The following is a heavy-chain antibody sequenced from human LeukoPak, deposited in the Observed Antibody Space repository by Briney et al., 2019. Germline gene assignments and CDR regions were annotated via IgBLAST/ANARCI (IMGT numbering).Heavy chain of an antibody. CDR2: ISGSGGST. V-gene: IGHV3-23*01. J-gene: IGHJ4*02. Sequence: GGSLRLSCAASGFTFSSYAMSWVRQAPGKGLEWVSAISGSGGSTYYAGSVKGRFTISRDNSKNTLYLQMNSLRAEDTAVYYCACLMVRGVTTDYWGQGTLVTVSS. D-gene: IGHD3-10*01. CDR1: GFTFSSYA. CDR3: ACLMVRGVTTDY.